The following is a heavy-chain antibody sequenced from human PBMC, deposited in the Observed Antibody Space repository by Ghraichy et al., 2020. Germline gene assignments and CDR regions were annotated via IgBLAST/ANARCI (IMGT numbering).Heavy chain of an antibody. CDR2: IGNSGYST. D-gene: IGHD3-3*01. CDR1: GFSFSSYA. CDR3: AKDSKVSSMMAYYEFWRDPLH. Sequence: GGSLRLSCAASGFSFSSYAMSWVRQAPGKGLERVSYIGNSGYSTDYADSVKGRFTISRDNSKTTLDRQMNSLGAEDTAIYYCAKDSKVSSMMAYYEFWRDPLHGGQVTLVTVSS. V-gene: IGHV3-23*01. J-gene: IGHJ4*02.